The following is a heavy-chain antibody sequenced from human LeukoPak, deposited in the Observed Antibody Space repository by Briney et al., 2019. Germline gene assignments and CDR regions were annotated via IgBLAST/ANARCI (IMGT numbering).Heavy chain of an antibody. CDR2: IKGDGSRK. CDR3: ARDANYDDGSNYYDVLDI. V-gene: IGHV3-7*01. D-gene: IGHD3-22*01. CDR1: GFTFTDYW. Sequence: VQPGGSLRLACAASGFTFTDYWMAWVRQVPGKGLEWVANIKGDGSRKYYLDSVKGRYTISRDNARNSVNLEMSSLRADDTAMYYCARDANYDDGSNYYDVLDIWGQGTMLTVSS. J-gene: IGHJ3*02.